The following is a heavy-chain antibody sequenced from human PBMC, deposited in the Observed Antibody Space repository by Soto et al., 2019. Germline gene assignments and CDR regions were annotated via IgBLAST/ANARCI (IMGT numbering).Heavy chain of an antibody. J-gene: IGHJ5*02. V-gene: IGHV1-2*02. CDR1: GYTFTGYY. CDR3: ARAPPTTVTTGYNWFDP. D-gene: IGHD4-17*01. Sequence: ASVKVSCKASGYTFTGYYMHCVRQAPGQGLEWMGWINPNSGGTNYAQKFQGRVTMTRDTSISTAYMELSRLRSDDTAVYYCARAPPTTVTTGYNWFDPWGQGTLVTVSS. CDR2: INPNSGGT.